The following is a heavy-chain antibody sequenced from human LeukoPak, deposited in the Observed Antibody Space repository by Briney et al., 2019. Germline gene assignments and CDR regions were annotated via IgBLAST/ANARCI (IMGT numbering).Heavy chain of an antibody. J-gene: IGHJ6*02. Sequence: GGSLRLSRAASGFTFSDYYMSWIRQAPGKGLEWVSYISSSSSYTNYADSVKGRFTISRDNAKNSLYLQMNSLRAEDTAVYYCARDYYGSGSYYKIPYYYGMDVWGQGTTVTVSS. CDR3: ARDYYGSGSYYKIPYYYGMDV. D-gene: IGHD3-10*01. CDR2: ISSSSSYT. V-gene: IGHV3-11*05. CDR1: GFTFSDYY.